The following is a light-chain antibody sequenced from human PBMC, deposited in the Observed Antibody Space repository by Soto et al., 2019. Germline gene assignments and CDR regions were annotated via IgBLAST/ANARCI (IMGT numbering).Light chain of an antibody. Sequence: QSALTQPASVSGSPGQSITISCTGTSSDVGGYNYVSWYQQHPGKAPKLMIYDVSNRPSGVSNRFSGSKSGNTASLTISGLQDEDEADYYCSSSTRSSTLDVVFGGGTKLTVL. CDR3: SSSTRSSTLDVV. J-gene: IGLJ2*01. V-gene: IGLV2-14*01. CDR1: SSDVGGYNY. CDR2: DVS.